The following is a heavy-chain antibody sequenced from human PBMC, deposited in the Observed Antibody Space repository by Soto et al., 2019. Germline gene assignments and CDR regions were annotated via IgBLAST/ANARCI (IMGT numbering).Heavy chain of an antibody. Sequence: SETLSLTCAVSGYSIISGYYWGLIRQPPGKGLEWIGSIYRSGNTYYNPSLKSRVTISVDTSKNQFSLKLSSVTAADTAVYSCARAFYYEVAGWFDPWGPGTLVTVSS. CDR2: IYRSGNT. J-gene: IGHJ5*02. CDR1: GYSIISGYY. D-gene: IGHD3-22*01. V-gene: IGHV4-38-2*01. CDR3: ARAFYYEVAGWFDP.